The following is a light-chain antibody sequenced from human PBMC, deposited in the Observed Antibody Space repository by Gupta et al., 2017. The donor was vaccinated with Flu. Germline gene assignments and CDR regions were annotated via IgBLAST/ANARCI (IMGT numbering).Light chain of an antibody. CDR3: QRLGT. CDR2: GAS. V-gene: IGKV3-20*01. CDR1: QGVDRS. Sequence: VLTQSPGTLSLSPGERATLSCRASQGVDRSLAGDHQRPGQAPRLLIYGASNRATGIQDRFSGSGFGTDFTRTSSRLEAEDFGRYDGQRLGTFGQGTKVEIK. J-gene: IGKJ1*01.